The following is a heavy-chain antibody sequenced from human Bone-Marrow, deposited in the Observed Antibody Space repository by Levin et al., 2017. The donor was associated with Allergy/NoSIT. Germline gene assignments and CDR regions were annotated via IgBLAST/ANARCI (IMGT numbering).Heavy chain of an antibody. CDR2: ISYSGST. J-gene: IGHJ6*02. CDR1: GGSIRSDEFY. V-gene: IGHV4-30-4*01. D-gene: IGHD2/OR15-2a*01. Sequence: PSETLSLTCTVSGGSIRSDEFYWSWVRQSPGKGLEWLGYISYSGSTYYYPSLKSRIAISLDTSNNQFSLRLSSVTAADTALYYCARDRSGHCDSTYCNYYAMDVWGQGTTVIVS. CDR3: ARDRSGHCDSTYCNYYAMDV.